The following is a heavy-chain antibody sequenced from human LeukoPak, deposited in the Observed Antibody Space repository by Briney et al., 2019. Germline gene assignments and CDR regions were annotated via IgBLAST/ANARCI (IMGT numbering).Heavy chain of an antibody. D-gene: IGHD6-19*01. J-gene: IGHJ6*02. CDR2: IYSGGST. CDR1: GFTVSSNY. Sequence: GGSLRLSCAASGFTVSSNYMSWVRQAPGKGLEWVSVIYSGGSTYYADSVKGRFTISRGNSKNTLYLQMNSLRAEDTAVYYCARGGYSSGWYDYYYGMDVWGQGTTVTVSS. CDR3: ARGGYSSGWYDYYYGMDV. V-gene: IGHV3-66*01.